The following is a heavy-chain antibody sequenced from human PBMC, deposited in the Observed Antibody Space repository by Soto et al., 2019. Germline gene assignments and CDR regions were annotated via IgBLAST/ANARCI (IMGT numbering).Heavy chain of an antibody. Sequence: QVQLQESGPGLVKPSQTLSLTCTVSGGSISSGDYYWGWIRQHPGKGLEWIGYIYYSGSTYYNPSLTSRVTNSVDTSKNRFSLKLSSVTAAATAVYYCARWWSGSRQGFDPWGQGTLVTVSS. V-gene: IGHV4-31*03. J-gene: IGHJ5*02. CDR3: ARWWSGSRQGFDP. D-gene: IGHD3-3*01. CDR1: GGSISSGDYY. CDR2: IYYSGST.